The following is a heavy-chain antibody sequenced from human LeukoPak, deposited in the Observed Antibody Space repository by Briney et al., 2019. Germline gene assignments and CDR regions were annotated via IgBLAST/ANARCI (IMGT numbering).Heavy chain of an antibody. CDR2: ICGSGGTT. J-gene: IGHJ4*02. CDR1: GFTFSSYA. Sequence: GGSLRLSCAASGFTFSSYAMTWVRKAPGKGLEWVSVICGSGGTTYYADSVKGRFTISRDNSKNTLYLQMNSLRAEDTAVYYCAKDVVVVPAATDYWGQGTLVTVSS. D-gene: IGHD2-2*01. CDR3: AKDVVVVPAATDY. V-gene: IGHV3-23*01.